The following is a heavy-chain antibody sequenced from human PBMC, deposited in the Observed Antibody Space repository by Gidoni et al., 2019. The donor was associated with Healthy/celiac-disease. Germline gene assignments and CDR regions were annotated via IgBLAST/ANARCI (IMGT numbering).Heavy chain of an antibody. CDR3: ARGGNGIVGAIVYYFDY. Sequence: VQLVQSGAEVKKCGAAGRVCCKPAEYTFTSYVVIWLRQAAGQGLEWMGWISAYNGNTTYAQKLQGRVTMTTDTSTSTAYMELRSLRSDDTPVYYCARGGNGIVGAIVYYFDYWGQGTLVTVSS. J-gene: IGHJ4*02. CDR2: ISAYNGNT. D-gene: IGHD1-26*01. CDR1: EYTFTSYV. V-gene: IGHV1-18*01.